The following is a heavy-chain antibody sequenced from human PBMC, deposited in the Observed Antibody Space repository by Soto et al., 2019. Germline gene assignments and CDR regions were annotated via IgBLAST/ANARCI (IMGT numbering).Heavy chain of an antibody. V-gene: IGHV4-31*03. CDR1: GASVNGGGYY. CDR2: VYFNGRT. J-gene: IGHJ4*02. D-gene: IGHD1-26*01. Sequence: QVQLQESGPGLVKPSQTLSLTCTVSGASVNGGGYYWSWIRQLPGKGLEWIGYVYFNGRTYYNPSLESRLTISLDTSQNQFSLKLNSVTAADTAVYYCATGNAWDVLLAYWSQGTLVTVSS. CDR3: ATGNAWDVLLAY.